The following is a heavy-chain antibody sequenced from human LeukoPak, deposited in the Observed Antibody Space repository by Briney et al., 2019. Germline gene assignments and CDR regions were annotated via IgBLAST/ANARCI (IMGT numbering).Heavy chain of an antibody. D-gene: IGHD1-1*01. CDR1: GFTFGDYA. J-gene: IGHJ4*02. CDR2: IKQDGSGK. CDR3: ARDVQSNYDY. Sequence: GGSLRLSCTASGFTFGDYAMSWVRQAPGKGLEWVANIKQDGSGKYYVDSVKGRFTISRDNAKNSLFLQMNSLRAEDTAVYYCARDVQSNYDYWGQGTLVTVSS. V-gene: IGHV3-7*01.